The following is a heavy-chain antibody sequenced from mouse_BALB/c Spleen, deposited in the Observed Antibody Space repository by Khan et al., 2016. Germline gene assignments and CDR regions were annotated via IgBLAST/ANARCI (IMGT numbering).Heavy chain of an antibody. J-gene: IGHJ4*01. D-gene: IGHD2-12*01. CDR3: ARLRRVYAMDD. Sequence: EVQLQESGPGLVKPSQSLSLTCSVTGYSITSGYYWNWIRQFPGNNLEWMGYISYDGSNNYNPPLKNRISIARDTAKNHFILKLNSVATEATATYYCARLRRVYAMDDWGQGTSVTVSS. V-gene: IGHV3-6*02. CDR2: ISYDGSN. CDR1: GYSITSGYY.